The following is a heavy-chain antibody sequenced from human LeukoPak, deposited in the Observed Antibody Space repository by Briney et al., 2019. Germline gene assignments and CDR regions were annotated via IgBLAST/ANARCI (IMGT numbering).Heavy chain of an antibody. CDR3: ARGGNGYDFSYGNWFDP. J-gene: IGHJ5*02. Sequence: GGSLRLSCAASGFAFSTYWMRWVRQAPGKGLEWVAKIKQDGSEKYYVDSVKGRFTISRDNGKNSLYLQMNTLRAEDTSLYYCARGGNGYDFSYGNWFDPWGQGTLVTVSS. CDR1: GFAFSTYW. CDR2: IKQDGSEK. D-gene: IGHD5-12*01. V-gene: IGHV3-7*01.